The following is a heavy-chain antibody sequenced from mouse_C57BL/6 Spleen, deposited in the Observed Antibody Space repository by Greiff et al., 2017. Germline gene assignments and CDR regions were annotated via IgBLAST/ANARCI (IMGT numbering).Heavy chain of an antibody. D-gene: IGHD2-3*01. V-gene: IGHV10-3*01. CDR1: GFTLNTYA. Sequence: EVQLVESGGGLVQPKGSLKLSCAASGFTLNTYAMHWVRQAPGKGLEWVARIRSKSSNYATYYADSVKDRFTISRDDSQSMLYLQMNNLKTEDTAMYYCVREPFDGYYWYFDVWGTGTTVTVSS. J-gene: IGHJ1*03. CDR3: VREPFDGYYWYFDV. CDR2: IRSKSSNYAT.